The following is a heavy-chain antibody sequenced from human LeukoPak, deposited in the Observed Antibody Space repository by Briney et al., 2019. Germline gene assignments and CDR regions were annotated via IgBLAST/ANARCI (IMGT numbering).Heavy chain of an antibody. D-gene: IGHD3-10*01. CDR3: ARVEEAYGSGRRENYYYYYMDV. J-gene: IGHJ6*03. V-gene: IGHV4-39*07. CDR1: GDSISSSTYY. Sequence: PSETLSLTCNVSGDSISSSTYYWGWIRQPPGEGLEWIGEINHSGSTNYNPSLKSRVTISVDTSKNQFSLKLSSVTAADTAVYYCARVEEAYGSGRRENYYYYYMDVWGKGTTVTISS. CDR2: INHSGST.